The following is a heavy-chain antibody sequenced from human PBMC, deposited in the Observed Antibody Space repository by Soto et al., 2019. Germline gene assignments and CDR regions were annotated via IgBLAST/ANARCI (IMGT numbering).Heavy chain of an antibody. V-gene: IGHV1-18*01. J-gene: IGHJ4*02. CDR3: ARFGYSSGWYDCDY. D-gene: IGHD6-19*01. CDR2: ISPYNGNT. Sequence: GASVKVSCKASGYIFTNYVISWVRQAPGQRLEWMGRISPYNGNTNYAQRLQGRVTMTTDTSTSTAYMELRSLRSDDTAVYYCARFGYSSGWYDCDYWGQGTLVTVSS. CDR1: GYIFTNYV.